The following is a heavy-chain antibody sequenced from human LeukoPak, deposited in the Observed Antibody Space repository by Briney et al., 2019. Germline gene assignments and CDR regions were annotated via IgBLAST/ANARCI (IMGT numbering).Heavy chain of an antibody. CDR1: GGSISSSIYY. J-gene: IGHJ4*02. V-gene: IGHV4-39*01. Sequence: PSETLSLTCIVSGGSISSSIYYWAWVRQPPGKGLEWIGTVFYNGATQYSPSLKSRVTISVDTSKNQFSLKLSSVTAADTAIYYCARLTRSYFDYWGQGTLVTVSS. CDR2: VFYNGAT. CDR3: ARLTRSYFDY.